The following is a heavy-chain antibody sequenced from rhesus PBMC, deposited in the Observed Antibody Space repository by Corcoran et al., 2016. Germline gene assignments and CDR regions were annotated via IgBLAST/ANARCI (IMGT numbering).Heavy chain of an antibody. CDR3: AREGRVAHYFDY. Sequence: QVQLQESGPGLVKPSETLSLTCAVSGGSVSSSNWWSWIRQPPGKGLEWIGYISGSSGSTYYNPSLKSRVTISTDTSKNQFSLKLSSVTAADTAVYYCAREGRVAHYFDYWGQGVLVTVSS. CDR2: ISGSSGST. V-gene: IGHV4-65*01. D-gene: IGHD2-21*01. CDR1: GGSVSSSNW. J-gene: IGHJ4*01.